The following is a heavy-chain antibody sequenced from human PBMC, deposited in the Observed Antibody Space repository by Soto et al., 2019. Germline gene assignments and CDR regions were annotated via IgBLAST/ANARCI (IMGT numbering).Heavy chain of an antibody. CDR3: ARGREYDFWSGFFFDY. D-gene: IGHD3-3*01. CDR2: INPNSGGT. Sequence: APGQGLEWMGWINPNSGGTNYAQKFQGWVTMTRDTSISTAYMELSRLRSDDTAVYYCARGREYDFWSGFFFDYWGQGALVTVSS. V-gene: IGHV1-2*04. J-gene: IGHJ4*02.